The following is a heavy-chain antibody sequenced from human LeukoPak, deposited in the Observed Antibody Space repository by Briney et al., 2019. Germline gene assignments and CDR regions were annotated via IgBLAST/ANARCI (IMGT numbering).Heavy chain of an antibody. V-gene: IGHV4-30-2*01. J-gene: IGHJ4*02. Sequence: SETLSLTCTVSGGSISSGGYYWSWIRQPPGKGLEWIGYIYHSGSTYYNPSLKSRVTISVDRSKNQFSLKLSSVTAADTTVYYCARVASGSSAPSHFDYWGQGTLVTVSS. CDR2: IYHSGST. D-gene: IGHD2-15*01. CDR3: ARVASGSSAPSHFDY. CDR1: GGSISSGGYY.